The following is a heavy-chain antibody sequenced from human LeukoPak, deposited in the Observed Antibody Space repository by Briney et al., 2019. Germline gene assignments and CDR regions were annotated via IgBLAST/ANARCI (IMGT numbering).Heavy chain of an antibody. Sequence: ASVKVSCKASGGTFSSYAISWVRQAPGQGLEWMGIINPSGGSTSYAQKFQGRVTMTRDTSTSTVYMELSSLRSEDTAVYYCARSRDGYIRFDYWGQGTLVTVSS. CDR2: INPSGGST. J-gene: IGHJ4*02. CDR1: GGTFSSYA. D-gene: IGHD5-24*01. V-gene: IGHV1-46*01. CDR3: ARSRDGYIRFDY.